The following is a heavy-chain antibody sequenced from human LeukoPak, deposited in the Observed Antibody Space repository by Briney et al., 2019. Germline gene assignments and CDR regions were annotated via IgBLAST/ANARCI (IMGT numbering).Heavy chain of an antibody. J-gene: IGHJ5*02. CDR3: ARDLKVAAAGRRIYWFDP. CDR2: INTNTGNP. Sequence: ASVTVSFKASGYTFTNYAMNWVRQAPGQGLEWMGWINTNTGNPTYAQGFTGRFVFSLDTSVSTAYLQISSLKAEDTAVYYCARDLKVAAAGRRIYWFDPWGQGTLVTVSS. V-gene: IGHV7-4-1*02. D-gene: IGHD6-13*01. CDR1: GYTFTNYA.